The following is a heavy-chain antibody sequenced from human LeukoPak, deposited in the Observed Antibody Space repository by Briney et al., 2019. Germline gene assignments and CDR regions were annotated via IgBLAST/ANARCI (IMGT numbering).Heavy chain of an antibody. D-gene: IGHD4-17*01. CDR1: RSFTGYY. CDR3: ARDDYGDYRRHYYYYMDV. V-gene: IGHV1-2*02. Sequence: GASVKVSCKASRSFTGYYVHWVRQAPGQGLEWMGWINPNSGGTNYAQNFQGRVTMTRDTSISTAYMELSRLRSDDTAVYCCARDDYGDYRRHYYYYMDVWGKGTTVTVSS. J-gene: IGHJ6*03. CDR2: INPNSGGT.